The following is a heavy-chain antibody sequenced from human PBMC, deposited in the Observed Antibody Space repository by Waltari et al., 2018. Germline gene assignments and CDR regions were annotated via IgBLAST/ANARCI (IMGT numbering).Heavy chain of an antibody. CDR2: IYYSGST. J-gene: IGHJ5*02. Sequence: QLQLQESGPGLVKPSGTLSLTCTVTGGCISSSSYYWGWIRQPPGKGLEWIGSIYYSGSTYYNPSLKSRVTISVDTSKNQFSLKLSSVTAADTAVYYCARDLAAAGTRFNWFDPWGQGTLVTVSS. D-gene: IGHD6-13*01. V-gene: IGHV4-39*07. CDR3: ARDLAAAGTRFNWFDP. CDR1: GGCISSSSYY.